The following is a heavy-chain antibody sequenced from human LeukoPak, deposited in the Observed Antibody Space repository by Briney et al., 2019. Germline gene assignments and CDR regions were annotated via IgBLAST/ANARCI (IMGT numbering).Heavy chain of an antibody. CDR2: IYYSGST. V-gene: IGHV4-59*12. J-gene: IGHJ3*02. CDR3: ARPQKIRYFDWLLYEDGAWHAFDI. Sequence: PSETLSLTCTVSGGSISSYYWSWIRQPPGKGLEWIGYIYYSGSTNYNPSLKSRVTISVDTSKNQFSLKLSSVTAADTAVYYCARPQKIRYFDWLLYEDGAWHAFDIWGQGTMVTVSS. D-gene: IGHD3-9*01. CDR1: GGSISSYY.